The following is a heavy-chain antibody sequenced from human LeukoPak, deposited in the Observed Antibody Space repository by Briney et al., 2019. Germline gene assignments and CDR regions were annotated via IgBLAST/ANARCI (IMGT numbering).Heavy chain of an antibody. V-gene: IGHV1-24*01. Sequence: ASVKVSCKVSGHTLTEVSMHWVRQAPGKGLEWMGGFHPEHGETIYAQKFQGRVTMTRDTSISTAYMELSRLRSDDTAVYYCARDWEGLGEYWYFDLWGRGTLVTVSS. CDR3: ARDWEGLGEYWYFDL. CDR2: FHPEHGET. CDR1: GHTLTEVS. D-gene: IGHD1-26*01. J-gene: IGHJ2*01.